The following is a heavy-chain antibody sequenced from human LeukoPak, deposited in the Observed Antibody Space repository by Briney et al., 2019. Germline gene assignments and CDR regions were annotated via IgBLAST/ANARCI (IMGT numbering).Heavy chain of an antibody. CDR1: GFTFSSYE. V-gene: IGHV3-48*03. Sequence: GGSLRLSCAASGFTFSSYEMNWVRQAPGKGLEWVSYISSSGSTIYYADSVKGRFTISRDNAKNSLYLQMNSLRAEDTAVYYCARFGYDSRGYRDYWGQGTLVTVSS. CDR2: ISSSGSTI. J-gene: IGHJ4*02. D-gene: IGHD3-22*01. CDR3: ARFGYDSRGYRDY.